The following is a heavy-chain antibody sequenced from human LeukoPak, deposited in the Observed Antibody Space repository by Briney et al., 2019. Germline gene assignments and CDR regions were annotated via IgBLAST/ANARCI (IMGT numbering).Heavy chain of an antibody. CDR3: ARVRQQWLVRDFDY. J-gene: IGHJ4*02. CDR1: GYTFTSYG. D-gene: IGHD6-19*01. V-gene: IGHV1-18*01. Sequence: ASVKVSCKASGYTFTSYGISWVRQAPGQGLEWMGWINAYNGNTNYAQKLQGRVTMTTDTSTSTAYMELRSLRSDDTAVYYCARVRQQWLVRDFDYWGQGTLVTVSS. CDR2: INAYNGNT.